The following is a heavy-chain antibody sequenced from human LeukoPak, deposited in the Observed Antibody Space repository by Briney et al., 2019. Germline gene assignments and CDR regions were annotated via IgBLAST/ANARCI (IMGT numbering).Heavy chain of an antibody. Sequence: PGESLRLSCAATGFTFSNYWTHWVRQAPGKGLVWVSHINSDGSGTNYADSVKGRFTVSRDTAKNMLYLQMNGLRAEDSAVYYCARGGPGYTTGWLTTRPIGHFDFWGQGALVTVSS. V-gene: IGHV3-74*01. CDR2: INSDGSGT. J-gene: IGHJ4*02. CDR1: GFTFSNYW. D-gene: IGHD6-19*01. CDR3: ARGGPGYTTGWLTTRPIGHFDF.